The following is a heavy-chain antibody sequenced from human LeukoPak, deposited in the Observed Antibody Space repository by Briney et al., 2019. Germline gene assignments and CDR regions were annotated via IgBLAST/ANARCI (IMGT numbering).Heavy chain of an antibody. CDR2: IIPIFGTA. CDR1: GGTFSSYA. V-gene: IGHV1-69*01. J-gene: IGHJ4*02. CDR3: AREGHDVGSYFDY. Sequence: GSSEKVSCKASGGTFSSYAISWVRQAPGLGLGWMGGIIPIFGTANYAQKFQGRVTITADESTRTDYMELSRLRSEHTAVYYCAREGHDVGSYFDYWVQGTLVTVSS. D-gene: IGHD1-26*01.